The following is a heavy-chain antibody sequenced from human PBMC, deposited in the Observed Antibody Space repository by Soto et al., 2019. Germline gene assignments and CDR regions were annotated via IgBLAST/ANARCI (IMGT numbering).Heavy chain of an antibody. CDR3: AKEPEVPGRGLDS. D-gene: IGHD3-10*01. V-gene: IGHV3-23*01. Sequence: EVQLLESGGGLVQPGGSLRLSCAASGFTFRTFAMAWVRQAPGKGLEWGSTIVTGGAGTVYADSVKGRFTISRDTSKNTLYLEMNSLSAEDTAIYYFAKEPEVPGRGLDSWGQGTLVTVSS. CDR1: GFTFRTFA. J-gene: IGHJ4*02. CDR2: IVTGGAGT.